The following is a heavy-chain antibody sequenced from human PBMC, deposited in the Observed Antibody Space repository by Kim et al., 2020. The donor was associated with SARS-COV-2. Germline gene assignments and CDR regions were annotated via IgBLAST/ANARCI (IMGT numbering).Heavy chain of an antibody. CDR1: GFTFSSYA. V-gene: IGHV3-23*01. CDR2: ISGSGGST. CDR3: AKDLGVGGWYGGTTG. Sequence: GGSLRLSCAASGFTFSSYAMSWVRQAPGKGLEWVSAISGSGGSTYYADSVKGRFTISRDNSKNTLYLQMNSLRAEDTAVYYCAKDLGVGGWYGGTTGWGQGTLVTVSS. J-gene: IGHJ4*02. D-gene: IGHD6-19*01.